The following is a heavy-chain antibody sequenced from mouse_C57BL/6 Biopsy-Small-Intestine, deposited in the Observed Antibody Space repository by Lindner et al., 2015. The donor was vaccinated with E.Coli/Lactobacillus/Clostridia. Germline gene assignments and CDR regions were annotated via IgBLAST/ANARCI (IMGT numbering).Heavy chain of an antibody. CDR3: ARDDAAFAY. CDR1: GYTFSIYD. V-gene: IGHV1-14*01. J-gene: IGHJ3*01. Sequence: VQLQESGPELVKPGASVKMSCKASGYTFSIYDIYWVKQKPGQGLEWIGYINPYSDGTKYNEKLKGKATLTSDKSSSTAYMELSSLTSEDSAVYYCARDDAAFAYWGQGTLVTVST. CDR2: INPYSDGT.